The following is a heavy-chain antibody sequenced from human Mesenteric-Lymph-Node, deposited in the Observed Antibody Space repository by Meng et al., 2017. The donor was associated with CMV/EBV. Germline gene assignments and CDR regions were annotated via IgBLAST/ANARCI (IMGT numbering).Heavy chain of an antibody. CDR2: IKSKTDGGTT. Sequence: NAWMSWVRQAPGKGLEWVGRIKSKTDGGTTDYAAPVKGRFTISRDDSKNTLYLQMNSLKTEDTAVYYCTTAGVLLWFGESLKYFDYWGQGTLVTVSS. CDR1: NAW. J-gene: IGHJ4*02. V-gene: IGHV3-15*01. D-gene: IGHD3-10*01. CDR3: TTAGVLLWFGESLKYFDY.